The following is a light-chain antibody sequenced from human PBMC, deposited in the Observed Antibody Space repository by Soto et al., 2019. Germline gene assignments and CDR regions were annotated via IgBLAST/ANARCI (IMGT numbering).Light chain of an antibody. CDR3: QQRSNWPPEYT. V-gene: IGKV3-11*01. CDR2: DAS. CDR1: QSVSSY. Sequence: PGERATLSCRASQSVSSYLAWYQQKPGQAPRLLIYDASNRATGIPARFSGSGSGTDFTLTISSLEPEDFAVYYCQQRSNWPPEYTFGQGTKLEIK. J-gene: IGKJ2*01.